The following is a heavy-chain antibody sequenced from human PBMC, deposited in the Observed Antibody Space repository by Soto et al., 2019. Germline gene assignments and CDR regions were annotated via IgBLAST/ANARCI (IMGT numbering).Heavy chain of an antibody. CDR3: ARVGDMAYKD. Sequence: QVQLVESGGGLVKPGGSLRLSCAASGFTFSDHYMTWIRQAPGKGLEWLSYISSSGTTIYYAESVRGRFTISRDNAKNSLYLQMNSLRVEDSAVYYCARVGDMAYKDWGQGTLVNVSP. D-gene: IGHD3-3*01. J-gene: IGHJ4*02. CDR2: ISSSGTTI. V-gene: IGHV3-11*01. CDR1: GFTFSDHY.